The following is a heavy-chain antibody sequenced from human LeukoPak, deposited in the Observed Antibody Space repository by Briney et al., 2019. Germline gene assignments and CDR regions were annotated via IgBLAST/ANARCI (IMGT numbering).Heavy chain of an antibody. D-gene: IGHD2-15*01. V-gene: IGHV3-21*01. CDR1: GFTFSTYS. CDR3: AREGGGGGYCSGGSCYPNFVLEGYFDL. Sequence: GGSLRLSCAASGFTFSTYSMNWVRQAPGKGLEWVSSFSRSGSYIYYADSVKGRFTISRDNAKNSLYLQMNSLRAEDTAVYYCAREGGGGGYCSGGSCYPNFVLEGYFDLWGRGTLVTVSS. J-gene: IGHJ2*01. CDR2: FSRSGSYI.